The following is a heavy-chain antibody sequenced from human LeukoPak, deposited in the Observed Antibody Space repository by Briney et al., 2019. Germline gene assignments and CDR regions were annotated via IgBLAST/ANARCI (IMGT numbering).Heavy chain of an antibody. CDR1: GASVSSGDYC. D-gene: IGHD3-22*01. J-gene: IGHJ5*02. V-gene: IGHV4-61*08. CDR2: IYYSGST. CDR3: ARVRRNDYYDSSGYYYRWFDP. Sequence: SETLSLTCTVSGASVSSGDYCWSWIRQPPGKGLEWIVCIYYSGSTNYNPSLKSRVTVSVDTSKNQFSLRLSSVTAADTAVYYCARVRRNDYYDSSGYYYRWFDPWGQGTLVTVSS.